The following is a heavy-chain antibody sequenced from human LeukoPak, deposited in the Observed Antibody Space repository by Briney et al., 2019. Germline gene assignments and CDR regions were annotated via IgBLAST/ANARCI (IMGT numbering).Heavy chain of an antibody. CDR3: AKGFYYYGSGSRNFDY. CDR2: ISGSGGST. CDR1: GFTFSSYA. D-gene: IGHD3-10*01. V-gene: IGHV3-23*01. J-gene: IGHJ4*02. Sequence: PGGSLRLSCAASGFTFSSYAMSWVRQAPGKGLEWVSAISGSGGSTYYADSVKGRFTISRDNSKNMLYLQMNSLRAGDTAVYYCAKGFYYYGSGSRNFDYWGRGTLVTVSS.